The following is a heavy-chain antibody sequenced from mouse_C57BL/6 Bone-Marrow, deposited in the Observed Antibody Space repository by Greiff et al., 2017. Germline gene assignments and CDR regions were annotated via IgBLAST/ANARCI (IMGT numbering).Heavy chain of an antibody. CDR2: IDPESGDT. J-gene: IGHJ2*01. CDR1: GFNIKDYY. V-gene: IGHV14-4*01. D-gene: IGHD1-2*01. Sequence: EVQLQQSGAELVRPGASVKLSCTASGFNIKDYYMNWVKQRPEQGLEWIGGIDPESGDTEYAAKFQGKATITADTSSNTAYLQLSSLTSEDTAVFYCTTGGSLPYCFDYWGQGTTLTVSS. CDR3: TTGGSLPYCFDY.